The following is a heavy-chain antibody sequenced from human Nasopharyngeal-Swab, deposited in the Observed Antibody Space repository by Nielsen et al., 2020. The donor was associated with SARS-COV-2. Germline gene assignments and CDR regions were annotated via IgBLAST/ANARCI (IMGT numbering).Heavy chain of an antibody. CDR1: GFSFSSYA. CDR3: AKPAGLTTVTTVDY. V-gene: IGHV3-23*01. CDR2: ISGSGVST. Sequence: GESLKISCAASGFSFSSYAMSWVRQAPGEGLEWVSAISGSGVSTYYADSVKGRFTISRDNSKNTLYLQMNGLRAEDTAVYYCAKPAGLTTVTTVDYWGQGTLVTVSS. D-gene: IGHD4-17*01. J-gene: IGHJ4*02.